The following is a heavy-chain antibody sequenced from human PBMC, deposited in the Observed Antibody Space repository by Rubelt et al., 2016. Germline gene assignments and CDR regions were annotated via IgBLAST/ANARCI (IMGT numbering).Heavy chain of an antibody. CDR2: ITWRSGSI. CDR1: GFSFDDYA. J-gene: IGHJ4*02. D-gene: IGHD6-13*01. Sequence: EVQLVESGGGLVQPGRSLRLSCVASGFSFDDYAMHWVRQAPGKGLEWVSGITWRSGSIGYVDSVKGRFTISRDNAKNSLYLQMNSLSAEDTALYYCAGIAAVGTLVDYWGQGTLVTVSS. CDR3: AGIAAVGTLVDY. V-gene: IGHV3-9*01.